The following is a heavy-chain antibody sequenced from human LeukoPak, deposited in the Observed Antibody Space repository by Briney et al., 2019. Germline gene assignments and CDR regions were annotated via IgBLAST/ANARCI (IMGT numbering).Heavy chain of an antibody. V-gene: IGHV3-23*01. D-gene: IGHD2-15*01. J-gene: IGHJ4*02. Sequence: GGSLRPSRAASGFTLSSYAMSWVPQAPGKGLEWGSAISGSGGSTYYADSVKGRFTISRDNSKNTLYLQMNSLRAEDTAVYYCAKDRCSGGSCYSTFDYWGQGTLVTVSS. CDR1: GFTLSSYA. CDR3: AKDRCSGGSCYSTFDY. CDR2: ISGSGGST.